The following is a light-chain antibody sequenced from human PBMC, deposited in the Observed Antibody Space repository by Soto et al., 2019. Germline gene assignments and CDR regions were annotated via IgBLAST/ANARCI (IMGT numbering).Light chain of an antibody. V-gene: IGKV3-11*01. Sequence: EIVLTQSPATLSLSPGERATLSCRASQSVSSSLAWYQQKPGQAPRLLIYDASNRATGIPARFSGSGSGTDFTLTISSLEPEAFAVYYCQQRSNWPPEYTFGQGTKLEIK. CDR1: QSVSSS. CDR3: QQRSNWPPEYT. J-gene: IGKJ2*01. CDR2: DAS.